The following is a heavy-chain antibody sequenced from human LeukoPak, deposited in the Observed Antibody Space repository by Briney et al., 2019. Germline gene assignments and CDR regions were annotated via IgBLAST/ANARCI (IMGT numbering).Heavy chain of an antibody. CDR1: GFTFSSYS. J-gene: IGHJ4*02. CDR3: ARVSLGAAAGTSR. V-gene: IGHV3-21*01. D-gene: IGHD6-13*01. Sequence: GGSLRLSCAASGFTFSSYSMNWVRQAPGKGLEWVSSISSSSSYIYYTDSVKGRFTISRDNAKNSLYLQMNSLRADDTAIYYCARVSLGAAAGTSRWGQGTLVTVSS. CDR2: ISSSSSYI.